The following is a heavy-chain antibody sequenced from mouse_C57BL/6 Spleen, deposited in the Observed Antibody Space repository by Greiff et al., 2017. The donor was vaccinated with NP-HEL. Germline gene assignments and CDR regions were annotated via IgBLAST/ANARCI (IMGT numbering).Heavy chain of an antibody. CDR1: GFTFSSYG. J-gene: IGHJ4*01. V-gene: IGHV5-6*01. Sequence: EVKLMESGGDLVKPGGSLKLSCAASGFTFSSYGMSWVRQTPDKRLEWVATISSGGSYNYYPDSVKGRFTISRDNAKNTLYLQMSSLKSEDTAMYYCARQRIYYDYENYAMDYWGQGTSVTVSS. D-gene: IGHD2-4*01. CDR2: ISSGGSYN. CDR3: ARQRIYYDYENYAMDY.